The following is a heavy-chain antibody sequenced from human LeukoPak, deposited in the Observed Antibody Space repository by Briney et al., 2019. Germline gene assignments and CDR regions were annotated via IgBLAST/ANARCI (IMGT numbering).Heavy chain of an antibody. D-gene: IGHD6-13*01. CDR1: GFXFSSYW. CDR2: INSDGGST. Sequence: GGSLRLSCAASGFXFSSYWMHWVRQAPGKGLVWVSRINSDGGSTSYADSVKGRFTISRDNAKNTLYLQMNSLRAEDTAVYYCFHNTSRSSFDYWGQGTMVTVSS. V-gene: IGHV3-74*01. CDR3: FHNTSRSSFDY. J-gene: IGHJ4*02.